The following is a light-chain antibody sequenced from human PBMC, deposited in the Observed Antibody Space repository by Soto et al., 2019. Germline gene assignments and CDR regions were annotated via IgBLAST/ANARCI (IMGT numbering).Light chain of an antibody. J-gene: IGKJ2*01. CDR3: QQYGASPYT. CDR2: GAS. Sequence: EIVLTQSPGTLSLSPGERATLSCRASQSVSSSYLAWYQHKPGQAPRLLIYGASSRATGIPDRFSGSGSGTDFTVTISSLEPDDFAVYSCQQYGASPYTFGQGAKLVIK. V-gene: IGKV3-20*01. CDR1: QSVSSSY.